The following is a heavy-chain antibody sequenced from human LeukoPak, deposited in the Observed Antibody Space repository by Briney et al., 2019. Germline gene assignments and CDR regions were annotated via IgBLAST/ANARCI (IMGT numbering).Heavy chain of an antibody. CDR1: GGSISSGSYY. V-gene: IGHV4-39*07. J-gene: IGHJ6*03. CDR3: ARTGVRGVPRNYYYYYMDV. CDR2: IYHSGST. Sequence: SQTLSLTCTVSGGSISSGSYYWSWIRQPPGEGLEWIGSIYHSGSTYYNPSLKSRVTISVDTSKNQFSLKLSSVTAADTAVYYCARTGVRGVPRNYYYYYMDVWGKGTTVTVSS. D-gene: IGHD3-10*01.